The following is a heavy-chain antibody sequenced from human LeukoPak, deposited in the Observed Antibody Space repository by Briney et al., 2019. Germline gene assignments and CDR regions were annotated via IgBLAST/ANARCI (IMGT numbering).Heavy chain of an antibody. Sequence: SETLSLTCTVSGGSISGGAYYWSWIRQHPGKGLEWIAYIFYSGNTYYHPSLKSRFTISVDTSKNQFSLKLSSVTAADTAVYYCARWQYWDTGGYFDYWGQGILVTVSS. D-gene: IGHD2-8*02. CDR3: ARWQYWDTGGYFDY. CDR1: GGSISGGAYY. J-gene: IGHJ4*02. V-gene: IGHV4-31*03. CDR2: IFYSGNT.